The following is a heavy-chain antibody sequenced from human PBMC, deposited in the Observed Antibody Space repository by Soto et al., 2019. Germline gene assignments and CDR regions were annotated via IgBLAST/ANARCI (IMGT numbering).Heavy chain of an antibody. CDR1: GASISSDDYY. J-gene: IGHJ6*02. CDR3: ARTSNAYDYYYYGMDV. V-gene: IGHV4-39*01. CDR2: IYYSGST. Sequence: SETLYLTCTVSGASISSDDYYWGWIRQPPGKGLEWIGSIYYSGSTYYNPSLKSRVTISVDTSKNQFSLKLSSVTAADTAVYYCARTSNAYDYYYYGMDVWGQGTTVTVSS. D-gene: IGHD6-25*01.